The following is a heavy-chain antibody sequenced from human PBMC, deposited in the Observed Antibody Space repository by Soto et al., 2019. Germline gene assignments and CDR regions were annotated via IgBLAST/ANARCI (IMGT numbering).Heavy chain of an antibody. D-gene: IGHD6-19*01. CDR2: IWYDGSNK. CDR3: ARDGGHIAVAGTGGHFFDY. Sequence: QVQLVESGGGVVQPGRSLRLSCAASGFTFSSYGMHWVRQAPGKGLEWVAVIWYDGSNKYYADSVKGRFTISRDNSKNTLYLKMNSLRAEDTAVYYCARDGGHIAVAGTGGHFFDYWGQGTLVTVSS. CDR1: GFTFSSYG. J-gene: IGHJ4*02. V-gene: IGHV3-33*01.